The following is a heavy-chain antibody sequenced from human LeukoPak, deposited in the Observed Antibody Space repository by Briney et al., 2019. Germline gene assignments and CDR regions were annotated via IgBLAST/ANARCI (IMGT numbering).Heavy chain of an antibody. CDR1: GFTFSSYE. V-gene: IGHV3-48*03. Sequence: GGSLRLSCAASGFTFSSYEMNWVRQAPGKGLAWVSYISSSGSTIYYADSVKGRFTISRDNAKNSLYLQMNSLRAEDTAVYYCASSGELRFDYWGQGTLVTVSS. CDR3: ASSGELRFDY. CDR2: ISSSGSTI. J-gene: IGHJ4*02. D-gene: IGHD1-26*01.